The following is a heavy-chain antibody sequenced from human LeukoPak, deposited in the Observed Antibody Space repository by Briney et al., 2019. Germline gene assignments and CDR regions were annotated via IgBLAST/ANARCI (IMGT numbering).Heavy chain of an antibody. Sequence: PGGSLRLSCAASAFTLSTYNMNWVRQAPGKGLEWVSYISSRSSTMYYADSVKGRFTISRDNANNLLYLQMNSLRGEDTAVYYCTRDRSRAEDDWGQGTLVTVSS. CDR2: ISSRSSTM. CDR1: AFTLSTYN. CDR3: TRDRSRAEDD. V-gene: IGHV3-48*04. J-gene: IGHJ4*02. D-gene: IGHD1-14*01.